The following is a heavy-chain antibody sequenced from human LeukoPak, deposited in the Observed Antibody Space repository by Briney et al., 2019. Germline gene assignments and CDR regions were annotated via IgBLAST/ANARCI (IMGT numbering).Heavy chain of an antibody. CDR3: AKDREGYYYSFAMDV. CDR2: INGIGAST. Sequence: GGSLRLSCAASGFSFSNYGMAWVRQAPGKGLEWLSAINGIGASTYYADSVQGRFTISRDNSKNTLYLQMNSLRAEDTAVYFCAKDREGYYYSFAMDVWGQGTTVTVSS. CDR1: GFSFSNYG. V-gene: IGHV3-23*01. J-gene: IGHJ6*02.